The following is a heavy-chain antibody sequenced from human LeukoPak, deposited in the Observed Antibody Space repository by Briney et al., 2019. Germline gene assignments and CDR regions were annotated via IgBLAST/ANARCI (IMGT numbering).Heavy chain of an antibody. Sequence: ASVKLSCKASGGTFISYAISGARQAPGQGLEWMGRSIPILGIANYAQKFQGRVTITADKSTSTAYMELSSLRSEDTAVYYCAGEGLLAVPGVINYFDYWGQGTLVTVSS. CDR2: SIPILGIA. V-gene: IGHV1-69*04. CDR3: AGEGLLAVPGVINYFDY. D-gene: IGHD3-10*01. CDR1: GGTFISYA. J-gene: IGHJ4*02.